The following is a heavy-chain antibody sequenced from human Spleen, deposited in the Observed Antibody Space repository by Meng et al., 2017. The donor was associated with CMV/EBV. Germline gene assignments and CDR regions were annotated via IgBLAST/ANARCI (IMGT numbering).Heavy chain of an antibody. CDR2: IYYSGST. D-gene: IGHD2-2*02. CDR1: GGSVSSGSYY. Sequence: SETLSLTCTVSGGSVSSGSYYWSWIRQPPGKGLEWIGYIYYSGSTNYNPSLKSRVTISVDTSKNQFSLKLSSVTAADTAVYYCARGCSSTSCYTAGMDVWGQGTTVTVSS. V-gene: IGHV4-61*01. CDR3: ARGCSSTSCYTAGMDV. J-gene: IGHJ6*02.